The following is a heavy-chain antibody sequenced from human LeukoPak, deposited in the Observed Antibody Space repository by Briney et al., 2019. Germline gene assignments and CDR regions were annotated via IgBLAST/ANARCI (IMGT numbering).Heavy chain of an antibody. V-gene: IGHV4-59*08. Sequence: PSETLSLTCTVSGGSISSYYWSWIRQPPGKGLEWIGYIYYSGSTNYNPSLKSRVTISVDTSKNQFSLKLSPVTAADTAVYYCARHVSSYYYDSSGYYNQKNYYFDYWGQGTLVTVSS. D-gene: IGHD3-22*01. CDR1: GGSISSYY. CDR2: IYYSGST. CDR3: ARHVSSYYYDSSGYYNQKNYYFDY. J-gene: IGHJ4*02.